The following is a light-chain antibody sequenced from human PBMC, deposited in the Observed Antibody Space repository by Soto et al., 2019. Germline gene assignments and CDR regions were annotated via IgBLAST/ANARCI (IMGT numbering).Light chain of an antibody. J-gene: IGKJ4*02. Sequence: EIVLTQSPTTLSLSPGESATLSCRASQSVSSYLAWYQQKPGQAPRLLIYDASNRATGIPARFSGSGSGTDFTRTISSLAPEDFAVYYCQQRSAWPLTFGGGTKVEIK. CDR1: QSVSSY. CDR2: DAS. V-gene: IGKV3-11*01. CDR3: QQRSAWPLT.